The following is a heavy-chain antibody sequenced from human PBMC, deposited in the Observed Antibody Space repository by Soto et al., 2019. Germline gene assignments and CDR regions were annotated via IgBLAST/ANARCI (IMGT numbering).Heavy chain of an antibody. V-gene: IGHV4-34*01. CDR2: INHSGST. Sequence: SETLSLTCAVYGGSFSDYYWSWIRQPPGKGLEWIGEINHSGSTNYNPSLKSRVTISVDTSKNQFSLKLSSVTAADTAVYYCARGPAVTYTSYYYYYYMDVWGKGTTVTVSS. J-gene: IGHJ6*03. D-gene: IGHD4-17*01. CDR3: ARGPAVTYTSYYYYYYMDV. CDR1: GGSFSDYY.